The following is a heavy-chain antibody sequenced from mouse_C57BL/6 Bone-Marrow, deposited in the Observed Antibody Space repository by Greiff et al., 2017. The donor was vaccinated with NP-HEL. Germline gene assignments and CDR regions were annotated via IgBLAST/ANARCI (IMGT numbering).Heavy chain of an antibody. CDR1: GYTFTSYW. Sequence: QVQLKQPGAELVKPGASVKMSCKASGYTFTSYWITWVKQRPGQGLEWIGDIYPGSGSTNYNEKFKSKATLTVATSSSTAYMQLSSLTSEDSAVYYCARGYFDVWGTGTTVTVSS. CDR2: IYPGSGST. CDR3: ARGYFDV. J-gene: IGHJ1*03. V-gene: IGHV1-55*01.